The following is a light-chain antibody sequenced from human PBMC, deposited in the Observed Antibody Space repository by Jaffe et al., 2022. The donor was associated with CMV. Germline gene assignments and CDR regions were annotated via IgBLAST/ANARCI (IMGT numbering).Light chain of an antibody. CDR2: QDT. J-gene: IGLJ1*01. Sequence: SYELTQPPSVSVSPGQTASITCSGDKLGDKYASWYQQKPGHSPVLVIYQDTKRPSGIPERFSGSNSGDTATLTISGTQAMDEADYYCQAWDRSTGVFGTGTKVTVL. CDR1: KLGDKY. CDR3: QAWDRSTGV. V-gene: IGLV3-1*01.